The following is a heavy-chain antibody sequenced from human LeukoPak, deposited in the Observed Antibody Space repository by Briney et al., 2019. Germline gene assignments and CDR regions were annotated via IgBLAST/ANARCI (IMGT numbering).Heavy chain of an antibody. V-gene: IGHV1-2*02. CDR1: GYTFTGYY. Sequence: ASVKVSCKASGYTFTGYYMHWVRQAPGQGLEWMGWINPNSGGTSYAQKFQGRVTMTRDTSISTAYMELSRLRSDDTAVYYCARGHYYYYMDVWGKGTTVTISS. CDR2: INPNSGGT. CDR3: ARGHYYYYMDV. J-gene: IGHJ6*03.